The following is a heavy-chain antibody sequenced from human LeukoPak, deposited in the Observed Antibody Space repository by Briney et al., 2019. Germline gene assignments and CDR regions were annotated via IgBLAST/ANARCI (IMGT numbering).Heavy chain of an antibody. J-gene: IGHJ5*02. CDR3: ARVNYYGSGSYDNWFDP. D-gene: IGHD3-10*01. V-gene: IGHV3-30*03. CDR2: ISYDGSNK. Sequence: PGGSLTLSCAACGFTFSSYGMHWVRQAPGMGREWVAVISYDGSNKYYADSVKGRFTISRDNSKNTLYLQMNSLRAEDTAVYYCARVNYYGSGSYDNWFDPWGQGTLVTVSS. CDR1: GFTFSSYG.